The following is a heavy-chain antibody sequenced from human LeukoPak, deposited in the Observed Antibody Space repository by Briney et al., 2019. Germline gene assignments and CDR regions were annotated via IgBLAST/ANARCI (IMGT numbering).Heavy chain of an antibody. Sequence: GGSLRLSCAASGFTFSSYAMSWVRQAPGKGLEWVSAISSSGGSTYYADSVKGRFTISRDNSKNTLYLQMNSLRAEDTAVYYCAKGGITIFGVVIIGGVYFDYWGQGTLVTVSS. CDR3: AKGGITIFGVVIIGGVYFDY. V-gene: IGHV3-23*01. CDR1: GFTFSSYA. D-gene: IGHD3-3*01. J-gene: IGHJ4*02. CDR2: ISSSGGST.